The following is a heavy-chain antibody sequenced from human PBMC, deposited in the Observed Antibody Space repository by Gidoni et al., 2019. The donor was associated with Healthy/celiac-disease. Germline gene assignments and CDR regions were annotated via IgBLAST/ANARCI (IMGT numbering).Heavy chain of an antibody. Sequence: QLQLQESGPGLVKPSETLSLTCTVSGGSISSSSYYWGWIRQPPGKGLEWIGSIYYSGSTYYNPSLKSRVTISVDTSKNQFSLKLSSVTAADTAVYYCARLGNGVSIFGVVMDREAGFDPWGQGTLVTVSS. CDR2: IYYSGST. V-gene: IGHV4-39*01. J-gene: IGHJ5*02. CDR3: ARLGNGVSIFGVVMDREAGFDP. CDR1: GGSISSSSYY. D-gene: IGHD3-3*01.